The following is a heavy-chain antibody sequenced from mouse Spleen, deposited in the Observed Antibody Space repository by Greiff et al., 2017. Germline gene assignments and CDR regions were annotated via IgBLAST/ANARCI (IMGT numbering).Heavy chain of an antibody. V-gene: IGHV3-6*01. CDR2: ISYDGSN. CDR1: GYSITSGYY. J-gene: IGHJ2*01. CDR3: ARGWLLREFDY. D-gene: IGHD2-3*01. Sequence: EVKLQESGPGLVQPSQSLSLTCSVTGYSITSGYYWYWIRLSPGNKLEWMGYISYDGSNNYNPSLKNRISITRDTSKNQFFLKLNSVTTEDTDTYDRARGWLLREFDYWGQGTTRTVSS.